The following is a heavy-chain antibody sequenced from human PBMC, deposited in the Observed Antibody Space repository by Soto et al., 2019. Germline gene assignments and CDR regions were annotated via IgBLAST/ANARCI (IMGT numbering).Heavy chain of an antibody. V-gene: IGHV4-59*01. CDR3: ARGRSSIL. CDR2: SHYSGST. D-gene: IGHD6-6*01. Sequence: QVQLQESGPGLVRPSGTLSLTCTVSGDSISDYYWNWIRQPPGKGLEWIGYSHYSGSTSYNSSLKSRVTMSVDASKNQFSLKLSSLTAAVTAVYYCARGRSSILWGQGTLVTVSS. J-gene: IGHJ4*02. CDR1: GDSISDYY.